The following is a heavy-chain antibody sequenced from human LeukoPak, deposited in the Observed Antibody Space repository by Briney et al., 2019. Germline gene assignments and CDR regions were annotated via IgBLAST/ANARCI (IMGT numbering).Heavy chain of an antibody. CDR3: AKGPGRYYGSGSYPLFDY. CDR2: ISGSGGST. CDR1: GFSFSSYA. Sequence: GGSLRLSCAASGFSFSSYAMGWVRQAPGTGLEWVSGISGSGGSTYYADPVKGRFTISRDNSKNTLYLQMNSLRAEDTAVYYCAKGPGRYYGSGSYPLFDYWGQGTLVTVSS. J-gene: IGHJ4*02. V-gene: IGHV3-23*01. D-gene: IGHD3-10*01.